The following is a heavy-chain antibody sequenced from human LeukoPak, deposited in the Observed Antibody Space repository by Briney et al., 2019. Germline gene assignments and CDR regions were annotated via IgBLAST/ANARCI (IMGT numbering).Heavy chain of an antibody. V-gene: IGHV4-61*02. D-gene: IGHD1-26*01. Sequence: PSQTLSLTCTVSGGSISSGGYYWSWIRQPAGKGLEWIGRIYTSGSTNYNPSLKSRVTISVDTSKNQFSLKLSSVTAADTAVYYCAREHIVGATYFDYWGQGTLVTVSS. CDR2: IYTSGST. J-gene: IGHJ4*02. CDR3: AREHIVGATYFDY. CDR1: GGSISSGGYY.